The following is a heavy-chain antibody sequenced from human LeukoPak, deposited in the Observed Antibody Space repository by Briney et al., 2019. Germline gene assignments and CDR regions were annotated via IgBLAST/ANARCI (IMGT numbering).Heavy chain of an antibody. J-gene: IGHJ4*02. CDR3: ARDRAYRITMVRGVLDY. Sequence: GGSLRLSCAASGFTFSSYAMHWVRQAPGKGLEWVAVISYDGSNKYYAVSVKGRFTISRDNSKNTLYLQMNSLRAEDTAVYYCARDRAYRITMVRGVLDYWGQGTLVTVSS. V-gene: IGHV3-30*04. CDR2: ISYDGSNK. D-gene: IGHD3-10*01. CDR1: GFTFSSYA.